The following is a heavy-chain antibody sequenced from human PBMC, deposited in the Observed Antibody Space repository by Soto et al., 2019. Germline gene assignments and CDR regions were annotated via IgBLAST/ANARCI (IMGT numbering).Heavy chain of an antibody. Sequence: QVQLVQSGSEVKKPGASVKVSCKASGYTFTNFGISWLRQAPGQGLEWMGWISGHNGNTEYAQKVRGRLTMTTDISTNTAYRELKSLRSDDTAVYYCARDKLMTMFGVLMGVCDLWGQGTLVTVSS. CDR1: GYTFTNFG. J-gene: IGHJ5*02. CDR2: ISGHNGNT. CDR3: ARDKLMTMFGVLMGVCDL. D-gene: IGHD3-3*01. V-gene: IGHV1-18*01.